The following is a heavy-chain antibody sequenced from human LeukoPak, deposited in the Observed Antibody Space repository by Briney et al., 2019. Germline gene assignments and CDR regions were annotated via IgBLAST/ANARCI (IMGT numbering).Heavy chain of an antibody. CDR1: GGSISSYY. D-gene: IGHD3-9*01. J-gene: IGHJ5*02. CDR2: IYYSGST. Sequence: SETLSLTCTVPGGSISSYYWSWIRQPPGKGLEWIGYIYYSGSTNYNPSLKSRVTISVDTSKNQFSLKLSSVTAADTAVYYCARVGLRYFDWPETVWFDPWGQGTLVTVSS. CDR3: ARVGLRYFDWPETVWFDP. V-gene: IGHV4-59*01.